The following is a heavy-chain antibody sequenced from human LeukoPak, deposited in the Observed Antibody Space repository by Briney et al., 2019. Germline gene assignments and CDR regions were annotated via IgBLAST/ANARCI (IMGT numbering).Heavy chain of an antibody. CDR2: FDPEDGET. CDR1: GYTFTSYY. D-gene: IGHD6-6*01. J-gene: IGHJ5*02. CDR3: ATIGDSLAAGTSSLYNWFDP. V-gene: IGHV1-24*01. Sequence: ASVKVSCKASGYTFTSYYMHWVRQAPGKGLEWMGGFDPEDGETIYAQKFQGRVTMTEDTSTDTAYMELSSLRSEDTAVYYCATIGDSLAAGTSSLYNWFDPWGQGTLVTVSS.